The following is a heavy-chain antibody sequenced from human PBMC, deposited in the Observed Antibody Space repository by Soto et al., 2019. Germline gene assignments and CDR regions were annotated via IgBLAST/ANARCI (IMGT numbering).Heavy chain of an antibody. CDR3: ARGHTSYDVWSGYYTNWFDP. V-gene: IGHV1-8*01. CDR2: MNPNSGNT. CDR1: GYTFTRYD. J-gene: IGHJ5*02. Sequence: SCKASGYTFTRYDTNGAGSVNGKRREWMGWMNPNSGNTGYAQKFQGRVTMTRNTSISTAYMELSSLRSEDTAVYYCARGHTSYDVWSGYYTNWFDPWGKGTLVTVSS. D-gene: IGHD3-3*01.